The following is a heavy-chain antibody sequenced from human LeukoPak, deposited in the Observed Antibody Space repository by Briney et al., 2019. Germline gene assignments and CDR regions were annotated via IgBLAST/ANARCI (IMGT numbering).Heavy chain of an antibody. V-gene: IGHV4-31*03. CDR1: GASIRSGDYY. J-gene: IGHJ4*02. CDR2: IYYSGST. CDR3: ARRDVAAAAIDY. Sequence: PSETLSLTCTVSGASIRSGDYYWSWIHQHPGYGLEWIGYIYYSGSTYYNPSLKSRVTISVDTSKNQFSLKLSSVTAADTAVYYCARRDVAAAAIDYWGQGTLVTVSS. D-gene: IGHD6-13*01.